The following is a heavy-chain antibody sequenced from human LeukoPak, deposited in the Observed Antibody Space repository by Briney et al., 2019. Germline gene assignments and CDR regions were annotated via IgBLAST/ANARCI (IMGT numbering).Heavy chain of an antibody. D-gene: IGHD5-24*01. J-gene: IGHJ4*02. CDR2: IGGSGGTS. CDR3: AKDRADGYNPFDY. V-gene: IGHV3-23*01. CDR1: GFTFSSYA. Sequence: GGSLRLSCAASGFTFSSYAMSWVRQAPGKGLEWVSGIGGSGGTSYYADSVKGWFTVSRDNSKNTLYLQMNSLRAEDTAVYYCAKDRADGYNPFDYWGQGTLVTVSS.